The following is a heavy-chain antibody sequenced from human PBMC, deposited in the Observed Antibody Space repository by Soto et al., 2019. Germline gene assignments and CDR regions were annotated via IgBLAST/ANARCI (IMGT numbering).Heavy chain of an antibody. CDR1: GGSISSSNW. J-gene: IGHJ6*02. CDR2: IYHSGST. D-gene: IGHD3-22*01. V-gene: IGHV4-4*02. CDR3: ARQSYDSSGYWDYYYGMDV. Sequence: SETLSLTCAVSGGSISSSNWWSWVRQPPGKGLEWIGEIYHSGSTNYNPSLKSRVTISVDKSKNQFSLKLSSVTAADTAVYYCARQSYDSSGYWDYYYGMDVWGQGTTVTVSS.